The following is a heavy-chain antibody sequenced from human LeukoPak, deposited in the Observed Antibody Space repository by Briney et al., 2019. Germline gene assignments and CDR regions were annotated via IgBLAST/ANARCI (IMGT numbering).Heavy chain of an antibody. Sequence: GGSLRLSCAASGFTFDDYAMHWVRQAPGKGLEWVSGISWNSGSIGYADSVKGRFTISRDNAKNSLYLQMNSLRAEDTALYYCAKSETKYYGSGGGYWGQGTLVTVSS. CDR1: GFTFDDYA. CDR3: AKSETKYYGSGGGY. D-gene: IGHD3-10*01. CDR2: ISWNSGSI. J-gene: IGHJ4*02. V-gene: IGHV3-9*01.